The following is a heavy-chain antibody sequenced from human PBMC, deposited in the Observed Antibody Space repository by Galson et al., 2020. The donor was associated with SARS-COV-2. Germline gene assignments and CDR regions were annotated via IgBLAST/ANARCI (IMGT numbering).Heavy chain of an antibody. V-gene: IGHV1-69*02. CDR2: IIPMLNIT. D-gene: IGHD3-10*01. CDR1: GGTFSSYT. J-gene: IGHJ4*02. CDR3: ARIASKIGSDF. Sequence: SVKVSCKASGGTFSSYTLSWVRQAPGQGLEWMGRIIPMLNITYYAQHLQGRLTITADESTSTTDMELSSLRSEDTAIYYCARIASKIGSDFWCQGTLGSVSS.